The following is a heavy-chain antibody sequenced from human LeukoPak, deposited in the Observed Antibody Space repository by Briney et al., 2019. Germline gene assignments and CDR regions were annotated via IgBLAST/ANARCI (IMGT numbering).Heavy chain of an antibody. CDR2: ISSSSSYI. J-gene: IGHJ4*02. CDR3: AKVYSSSWQEGFDY. D-gene: IGHD6-13*01. Sequence: GGSLRLSCAASGFTFSSYSMNWVRQAPGKGLEWVSSISSSSSYIYYADSVKGRFTISRDNAKNSLYLQMNSLRAEDTALYYCAKVYSSSWQEGFDYWGQGTLVTVSS. V-gene: IGHV3-21*04. CDR1: GFTFSSYS.